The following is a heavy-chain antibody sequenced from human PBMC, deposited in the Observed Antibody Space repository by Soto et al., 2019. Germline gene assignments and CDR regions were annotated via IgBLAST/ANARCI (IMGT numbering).Heavy chain of an antibody. CDR3: AKDRLLRTYDFDS. CDR1: GFTFKNYG. D-gene: IGHD2-15*01. Sequence: QVQLVESGGGVVQPGTSLRLSCAASGFTFKNYGIHWVRQSPGKGLEWVALVSYLGSEKYYIDSVKGRFSVSRDNSKNTVYLQMNSLRPEDTAVYYCAKDRLLRTYDFDSWGQGTRVTVSS. CDR2: VSYLGSEK. V-gene: IGHV3-30*18. J-gene: IGHJ4*02.